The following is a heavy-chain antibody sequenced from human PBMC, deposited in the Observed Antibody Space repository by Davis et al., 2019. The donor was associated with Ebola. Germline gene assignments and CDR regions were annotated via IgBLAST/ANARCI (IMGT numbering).Heavy chain of an antibody. CDR3: ARGHGVLWFGELLFTETRDAFDI. D-gene: IGHD3-10*01. CDR2: IISSSSTI. Sequence: GGSLRLSCAASGFTFSSYSMNWVRQAPGKGLEWVSYIISSSSTIYYADSVKGRFTISRDNAKNSLYLQMNSLRAEDTAVYYCARGHGVLWFGELLFTETRDAFDIWGQGTMVTVSS. CDR1: GFTFSSYS. J-gene: IGHJ3*02. V-gene: IGHV3-48*01.